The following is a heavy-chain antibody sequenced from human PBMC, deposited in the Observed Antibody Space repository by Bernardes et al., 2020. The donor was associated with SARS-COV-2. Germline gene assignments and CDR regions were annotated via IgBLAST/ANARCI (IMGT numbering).Heavy chain of an antibody. D-gene: IGHD1-7*01. CDR2: IKSKSDGGTT. Sequence: GGSLRLSCAASGFTFSKAWMNWVRQVPGKGLEWVGRIKSKSDGGTTDYAAPAKGRFTISRDDSKNRLYLQMNSLKTEDTAMYYCTTHTKLELARIDYWGQGTLVTVSS. J-gene: IGHJ4*02. CDR3: TTHTKLELARIDY. V-gene: IGHV3-15*01. CDR1: GFTFSKAW.